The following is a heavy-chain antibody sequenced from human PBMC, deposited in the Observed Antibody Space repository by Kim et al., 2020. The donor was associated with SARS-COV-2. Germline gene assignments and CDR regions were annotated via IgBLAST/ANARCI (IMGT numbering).Heavy chain of an antibody. CDR3: AKDISDGGYCSGGSCYSYYYYGMDV. CDR2: ISWNSGSI. Sequence: GGSLRLSCAASGFTFDDYAMHWVRQAPGKGLEWVSGISWNSGSIGYADSVKGRFTISRDNAKNSLYLQMNSLRAEDTALYYCAKDISDGGYCSGGSCYSYYYYGMDVWGQGTTVTVSS. J-gene: IGHJ6*02. V-gene: IGHV3-9*01. CDR1: GFTFDDYA. D-gene: IGHD2-15*01.